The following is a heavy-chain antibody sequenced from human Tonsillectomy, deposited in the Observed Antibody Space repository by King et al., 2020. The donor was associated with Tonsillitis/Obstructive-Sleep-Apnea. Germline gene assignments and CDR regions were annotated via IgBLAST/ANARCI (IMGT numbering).Heavy chain of an antibody. D-gene: IGHD2-2*01. CDR3: ARMVYCSSTSCYAEGDY. CDR2: INHSGST. V-gene: IGHV4-34*01. Sequence: VQLQQWGAGLLKPSETLSLTCAVYGGSFSGYYWSWIRQPPGKGLEWSGEINHSGSTNYNPSLKSRVTISIDTSKNQFSLKLSSVTAADTAVYYCARMVYCSSTSCYAEGDYWGQGTLVTVSS. CDR1: GGSFSGYY. J-gene: IGHJ4*02.